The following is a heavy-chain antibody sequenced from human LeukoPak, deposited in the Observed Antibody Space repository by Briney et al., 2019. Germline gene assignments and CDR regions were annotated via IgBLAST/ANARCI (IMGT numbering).Heavy chain of an antibody. D-gene: IGHD3-22*01. Sequence: PSETLSLTCTVSGGSINGYYWSWIRQPPGKGLEWIGYIYHTGYTKYKPSLQSRVTISVDTSYNQFSLRLTSVTAADTAVYYCARSDGSGHWRAFDIWGQGTVVTVSS. V-gene: IGHV4-59*08. CDR3: ARSDGSGHWRAFDI. CDR1: GGSINGYY. J-gene: IGHJ3*02. CDR2: IYHTGYT.